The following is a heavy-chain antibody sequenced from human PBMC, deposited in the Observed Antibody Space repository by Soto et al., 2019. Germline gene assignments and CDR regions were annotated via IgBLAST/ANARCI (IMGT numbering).Heavy chain of an antibody. CDR1: GFTFSSYS. CDR3: ARDGPVILTGYYWSADTGAFDI. V-gene: IGHV3-48*01. J-gene: IGHJ3*02. Sequence: PGGSLRLSCAASGFTFSSYSMNWVRQAPGKGLEWVSYISSSSSTIYYADSVKGRFTISRDNAKNSLYLQMNSLRAEDTAVYYCARDGPVILTGYYWSADTGAFDIWGQGTMVTVSS. D-gene: IGHD3-9*01. CDR2: ISSSSSTI.